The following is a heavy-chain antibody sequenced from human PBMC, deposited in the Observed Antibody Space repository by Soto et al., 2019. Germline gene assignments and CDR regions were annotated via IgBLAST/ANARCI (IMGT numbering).Heavy chain of an antibody. CDR2: ISSSGTYI. V-gene: IGHV3-21*01. CDR3: ARVAAAVVSVAGMDG. J-gene: IGHJ6*02. D-gene: IGHD6-13*01. CDR1: GFTFTGYS. Sequence: PGWSMRLSCAASGFTFTGYSMNWVRQAPGKGLEWVSSISSSGTYIYYADSVKGRFTISRDNAKNSLYLQMNSLRAEDTAVYYCARVAAAVVSVAGMDGWGQGTNVTVSS.